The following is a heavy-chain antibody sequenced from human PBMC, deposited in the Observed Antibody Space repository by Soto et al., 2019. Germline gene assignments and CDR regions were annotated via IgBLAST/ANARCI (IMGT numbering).Heavy chain of an antibody. D-gene: IGHD2-2*01. CDR2: ISGSGGST. V-gene: IGHV3-23*01. CDR3: AKGYCSSTSCLPPYYYYGMDV. Sequence: EVQLLESGGGLVQPGGSLRLSCAASGFTFSSYAMSWVRQAPGKGLEWVSAISGSGGSTYYADSVKGRFTISRDNSKNTLYLQMNRLRAEDTAVYYCAKGYCSSTSCLPPYYYYGMDVWGQGTTVTVAS. CDR1: GFTFSSYA. J-gene: IGHJ6*02.